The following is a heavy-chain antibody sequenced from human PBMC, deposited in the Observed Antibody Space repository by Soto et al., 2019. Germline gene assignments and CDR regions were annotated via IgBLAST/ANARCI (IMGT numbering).Heavy chain of an antibody. CDR3: ARDLGSRDYSSSDPGH. D-gene: IGHD6-6*01. J-gene: IGHJ4*02. CDR1: GCTFRSYV. Sequence: GGSLRLCFAAAGCTFRSYVMHWVRQAPGRGLEWVAVIWYDGSNKYCADSVKGRFTISRDNSKNTLYLQMNSLRAEDTAVYYCARDLGSRDYSSSDPGHWGQGTLVTVSS. CDR2: IWYDGSNK. V-gene: IGHV3-33*01.